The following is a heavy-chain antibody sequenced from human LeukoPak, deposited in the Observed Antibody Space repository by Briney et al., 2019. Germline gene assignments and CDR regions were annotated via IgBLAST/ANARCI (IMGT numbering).Heavy chain of an antibody. V-gene: IGHV4-34*01. D-gene: IGHD5-18*01. CDR2: INHSGST. J-gene: IGHJ4*02. Sequence: PGGSLRLSCAASGFTFSSYAMSWIRQPPGKGLEWIGEINHSGSTNYNPSLKSRVTISVDTSKNQFSLKLSSVTAADTAVYYCARFSDTAMVTGYYFDYWGQGTLVTVSS. CDR1: GFTFSSYA. CDR3: ARFSDTAMVTGYYFDY.